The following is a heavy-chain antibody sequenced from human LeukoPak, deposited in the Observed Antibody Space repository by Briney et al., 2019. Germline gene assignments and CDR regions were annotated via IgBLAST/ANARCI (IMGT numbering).Heavy chain of an antibody. Sequence: SGGSLRLSCAASGFTFSSYWMSWVRQAPGKGLEWVANIKQDGSEKYYVDSVKGRFTISRDNAKNSLYLQLNSLRAEDTAVYYCARARGGYDFDYWGQGTLVTVSS. J-gene: IGHJ4*02. CDR1: GFTFSSYW. V-gene: IGHV3-7*03. D-gene: IGHD5-12*01. CDR2: IKQDGSEK. CDR3: ARARGGYDFDY.